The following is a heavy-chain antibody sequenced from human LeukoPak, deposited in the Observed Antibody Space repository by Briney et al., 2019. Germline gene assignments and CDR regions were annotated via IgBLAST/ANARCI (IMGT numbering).Heavy chain of an antibody. V-gene: IGHV1-46*01. CDR1: GYTLTSCF. CDR2: INPSDGST. D-gene: IGHD3-16*02. J-gene: IGHJ4*02. Sequence: ASVKVSCKASGYTLTSCFIHWVRQAPGQGLEWMGIINPSDGSTSYAQKFQGRVTMTEDTSTDTAYMELSSLRSEDTAVYYCLEFGGVIVSYWGQGTLVTVSS. CDR3: LEFGGVIVSY.